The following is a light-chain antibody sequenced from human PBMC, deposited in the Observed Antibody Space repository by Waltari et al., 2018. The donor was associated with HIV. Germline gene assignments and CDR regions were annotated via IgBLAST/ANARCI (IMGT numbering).Light chain of an antibody. CDR3: TSYATTNTLV. Sequence: QSALTQPASVSGSPGQSITISCTGTSSDAGGYTYVSWYQHHPGKAPKLIIYEVNNRPSGVSDRFSGSKSGNTASLTISGLQGEDEADFYCTSYATTNTLVFGGGTKLTVL. CDR1: SSDAGGYTY. CDR2: EVN. V-gene: IGLV2-14*01. J-gene: IGLJ2*01.